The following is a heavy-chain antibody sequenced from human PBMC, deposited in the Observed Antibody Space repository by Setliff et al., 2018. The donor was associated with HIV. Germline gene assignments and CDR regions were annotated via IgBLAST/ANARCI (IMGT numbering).Heavy chain of an antibody. D-gene: IGHD6-13*01. CDR3: ARPRAAGFDY. Sequence: GGSLRLSCAASGFTFSPYWMHWVRQAPGKGLVWVSRINSDGTSTTYADSVKGRFTISRDNAKNTLYLQMNSLRAEDTAVYYCARPRAAGFDYWGQGTLVTVSS. CDR2: INSDGTST. CDR1: GFTFSPYW. V-gene: IGHV3-74*03. J-gene: IGHJ4*02.